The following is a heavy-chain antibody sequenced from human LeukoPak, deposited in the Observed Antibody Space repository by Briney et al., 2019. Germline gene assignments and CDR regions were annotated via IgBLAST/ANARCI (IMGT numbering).Heavy chain of an antibody. Sequence: SETLSLTCTVSGYSISSGYYWGWIRQPPGKGLEWIGSIYHSGSTYYNPSLKSRVTISVDTSKNQFSLKLSSVTAADTAVYYCARGEDIVVVPAAGIYFDYWGQGTLVTVSS. CDR1: GYSISSGYY. J-gene: IGHJ4*02. CDR3: ARGEDIVVVPAAGIYFDY. V-gene: IGHV4-38-2*02. D-gene: IGHD2-2*01. CDR2: IYHSGST.